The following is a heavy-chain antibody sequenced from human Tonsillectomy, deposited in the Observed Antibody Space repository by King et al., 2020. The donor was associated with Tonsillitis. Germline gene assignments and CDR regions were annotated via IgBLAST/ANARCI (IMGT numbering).Heavy chain of an antibody. CDR2: IYYSGIT. J-gene: IGHJ4*02. D-gene: IGHD5-12*01. CDR1: GGSINNYY. Sequence: VQLQESGPGLVKPSETLSLTCTVSGGSINNYYWTWIRQPPGKGLEWIGYIYYSGITRYNPSLKSRVTISVNTSKNQFSLKLSFVTATDAAVYYCARDARYRGYEWDQWGQGTLVTVSS. V-gene: IGHV4-59*01. CDR3: ARDARYRGYEWDQ.